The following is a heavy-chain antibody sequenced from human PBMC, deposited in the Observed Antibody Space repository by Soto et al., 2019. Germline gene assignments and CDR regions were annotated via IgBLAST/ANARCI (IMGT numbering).Heavy chain of an antibody. D-gene: IGHD2-15*01. CDR3: AKDDCSGGSCYYYYYYGMDV. J-gene: IGHJ6*02. Sequence: GGSLRLSCAASGFTFDDYAMHWVRQAPGKGLEWVSLISGDGGSTYYADSVKGRFTISRDNSKNSLYLQMNSLRTEDAALYYCAKDDCSGGSCYYYYYYGMDVWGQGTTVTVSS. V-gene: IGHV3-43*02. CDR1: GFTFDDYA. CDR2: ISGDGGST.